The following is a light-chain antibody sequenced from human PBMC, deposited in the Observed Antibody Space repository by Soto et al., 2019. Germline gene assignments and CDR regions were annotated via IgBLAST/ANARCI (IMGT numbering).Light chain of an antibody. J-gene: IGKJ1*01. V-gene: IGKV1-5*03. Sequence: DIQMTQSPSTLSASAGDRVTITCRASESINIWLAWFQQKPGKAPKLLISKASILESGVPSRFSGRGSGTEFTLTISSLQPDDFATYHCQQYHIHSTFGQGTKV. CDR1: ESINIW. CDR2: KAS. CDR3: QQYHIHST.